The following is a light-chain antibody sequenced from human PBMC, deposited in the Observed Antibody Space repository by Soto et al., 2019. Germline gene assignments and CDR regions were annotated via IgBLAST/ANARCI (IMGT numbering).Light chain of an antibody. CDR3: AACDETLIGYV. CDR1: SSDIGSNN. V-gene: IGLV1-44*01. J-gene: IGLJ1*01. Sequence: QSVLTQTPSASGTPGQRVAISSSGGSSDIGSNNVNWYQQLPGTAPKLLIYNTSQRPSGVPDRFSGSKSGTSASLAISALQSEDEADYYCAACDETLIGYVFATGTKVTVL. CDR2: NTS.